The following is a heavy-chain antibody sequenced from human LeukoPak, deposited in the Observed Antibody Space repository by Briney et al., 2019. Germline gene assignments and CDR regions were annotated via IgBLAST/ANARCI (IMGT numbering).Heavy chain of an antibody. J-gene: IGHJ4*02. D-gene: IGHD6-6*01. CDR3: ARAYSPSSLYFDY. CDR2: IYNSGST. CDR1: GASISSGGYY. Sequence: PSETLSLTCTVSGASISSGGYYWSWIRQHPGKGLEWIGYIYNSGSTYYNPSLKSRITISVDTSQNQFSLKLSSVTAADTAVYYCARAYSPSSLYFDYWGQGTLVTVPS. V-gene: IGHV4-31*03.